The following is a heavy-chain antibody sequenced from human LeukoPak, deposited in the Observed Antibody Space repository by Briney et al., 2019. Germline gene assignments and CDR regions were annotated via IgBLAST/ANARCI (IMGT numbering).Heavy chain of an antibody. CDR3: TRLAAAGSGRWAPDY. Sequence: GGSLRLSCAASGFTFSSYSMHWVRQAPGKGLEWVSSISSSSSYIYYADSVKGRFTISRDNAKNLVYLQMSSLRVEDTAVYYCTRLAAAGSGRWAPDYWGQGTLVTVSS. V-gene: IGHV3-21*06. CDR1: GFTFSSYS. J-gene: IGHJ4*02. CDR2: ISSSSSYI. D-gene: IGHD1-14*01.